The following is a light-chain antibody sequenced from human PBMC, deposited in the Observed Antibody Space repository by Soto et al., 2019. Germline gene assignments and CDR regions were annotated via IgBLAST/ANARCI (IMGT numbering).Light chain of an antibody. CDR3: QQRSNWPPGFT. CDR2: GAS. Sequence: EIVLTQSPGTLSLSPGERATLSCRASQSVSSSYLAWYQQKPGQAPRLLIYGASSRATGIPARFSGSGSGTDFTLTISSLEPEDFAVYYCQQRSNWPPGFTFGPGTKVDIK. J-gene: IGKJ3*01. CDR1: QSVSSSY. V-gene: IGKV3D-20*02.